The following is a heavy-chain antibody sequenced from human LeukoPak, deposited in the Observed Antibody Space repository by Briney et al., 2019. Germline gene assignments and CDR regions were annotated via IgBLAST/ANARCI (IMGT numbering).Heavy chain of an antibody. D-gene: IGHD2-15*01. Sequence: GGSLRLSCAASGFTFSSYAMHWVRQAPGKGLEWVAVMSYDGGHKYYADSVKGRFTISRDNSKNTLYLQMNSLRAEDTAVYYCAKGQLVDYGMDVWGKGTTVSSSS. CDR1: GFTFSSYA. J-gene: IGHJ6*04. CDR2: MSYDGGHK. V-gene: IGHV3-30*18. CDR3: AKGQLVDYGMDV.